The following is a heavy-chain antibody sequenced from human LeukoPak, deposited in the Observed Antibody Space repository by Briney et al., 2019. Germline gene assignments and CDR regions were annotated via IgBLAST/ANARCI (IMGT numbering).Heavy chain of an antibody. CDR3: ARLLGTAAPYYFDY. CDR1: GFTFSSYS. Sequence: GGSLRLSCAASGFTFSSYSMKWVRQAPGKGLEWVSSISSSSSYIYYADSVKGRFTISRDNAKNSLYLQMNSLRAEDTAVYYCARLLGTAAPYYFDYWGQGTLVTVSS. V-gene: IGHV3-21*01. D-gene: IGHD2-2*01. J-gene: IGHJ4*02. CDR2: ISSSSSYI.